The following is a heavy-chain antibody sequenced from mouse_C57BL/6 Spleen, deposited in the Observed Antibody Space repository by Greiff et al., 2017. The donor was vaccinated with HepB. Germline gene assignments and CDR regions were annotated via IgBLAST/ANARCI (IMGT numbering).Heavy chain of an antibody. D-gene: IGHD2-4*01. CDR3: ARRGAYYDYDEAWFAY. CDR1: GYAFTNYL. V-gene: IGHV1-54*01. J-gene: IGHJ3*01. Sequence: VQGVESGAELVRPGTSVKVSCKASGYAFTNYLIEWVKQRPGQGLEWIGVINPGSGGTNYNEKFKGKATLTADKSSSTAYMQLSSLTSEDSAVYFCARRGAYYDYDEAWFAYWGQGTLVTVSA. CDR2: INPGSGGT.